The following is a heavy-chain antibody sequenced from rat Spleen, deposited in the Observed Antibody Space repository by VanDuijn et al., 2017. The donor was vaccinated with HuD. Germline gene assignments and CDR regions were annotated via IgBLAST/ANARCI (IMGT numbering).Heavy chain of an antibody. V-gene: IGHV5-29*01. CDR2: ISYGDSSGHSST. D-gene: IGHD4-3*01. CDR1: GFTFSDYG. J-gene: IGHJ3*01. CDR3: ARQDTSGYSNWFTY. Sequence: EVQLVESDGGLVQPGKSLKLSCAASGFTFSDYGMAWVRQAPTKGLEWVATISYGDSSGHSSTYYRDSVKGRFTISRDNAKSTLSLQMDSLRSEDTATYYCARQDTSGYSNWFTYWGQGTLVTVSS.